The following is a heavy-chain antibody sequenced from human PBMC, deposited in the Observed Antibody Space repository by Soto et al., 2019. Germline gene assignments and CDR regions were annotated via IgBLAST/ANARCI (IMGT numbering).Heavy chain of an antibody. J-gene: IGHJ5*02. CDR3: VRDGTKTLRDWFDP. CDR1: GASISGFY. CDR2: IYATGTT. Sequence: SETLSLTCTVSGASISGFYWSWIRKSAGKGLEWIGRIYATGTTDYNPSLKSRVMMSVDTSKKQFSLKLRSATAADTAVYYCVRDGTKTLRDWFDPWGQGISVTVSS. D-gene: IGHD1-1*01. V-gene: IGHV4-4*07.